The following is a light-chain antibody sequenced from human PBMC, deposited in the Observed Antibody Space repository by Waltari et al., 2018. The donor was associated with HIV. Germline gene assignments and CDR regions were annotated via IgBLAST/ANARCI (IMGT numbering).Light chain of an antibody. CDR1: QSVGSR. V-gene: IGKV1-5*03. Sequence: DIQMTQSPSALSASVGGRATIICRASQSVGSRLAWYQQKPGKAPKLLIYRASTLEKGVPSRFTGSGSGKEFTLTISSLQPEDFGTYYCQQYDTYLTFGQGTRLEMK. CDR2: RAS. J-gene: IGKJ2*01. CDR3: QQYDTYLT.